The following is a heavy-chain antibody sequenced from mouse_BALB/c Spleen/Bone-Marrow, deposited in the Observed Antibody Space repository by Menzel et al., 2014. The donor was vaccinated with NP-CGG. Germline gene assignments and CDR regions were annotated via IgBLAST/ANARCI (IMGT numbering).Heavy chain of an antibody. J-gene: IGHJ2*01. Sequence: VKLMESGAELVRPGVSVKISCKGSGYTFTDYAMHWVKQSHAKSLEWIGVISTNYGDASYNQKFKGKATMTVDKSSSTAYMELARLTSEDSAIYYCARSGLRPSGDYFDYWGQGTTLTVSS. D-gene: IGHD2-4*01. CDR2: ISTNYGDA. V-gene: IGHV1S137*01. CDR1: GYTFTDYA. CDR3: ARSGLRPSGDYFDY.